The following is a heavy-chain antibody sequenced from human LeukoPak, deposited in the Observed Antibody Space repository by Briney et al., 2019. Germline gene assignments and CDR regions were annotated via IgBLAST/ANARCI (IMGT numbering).Heavy chain of an antibody. CDR2: IRGDGYDT. V-gene: IGHV3-74*01. D-gene: IGHD3-10*01. Sequence: AGGSLRLSCAASGFSFSDFWMHWVRQTPGKGLVWVSRIRGDGYDTNYADSVEGRFTISRDNARHTLYLQMNSLRADDTAVYYCASDRVLGSGSLDNWGQGTLVTVSS. CDR3: ASDRVLGSGSLDN. CDR1: GFSFSDFW. J-gene: IGHJ4*02.